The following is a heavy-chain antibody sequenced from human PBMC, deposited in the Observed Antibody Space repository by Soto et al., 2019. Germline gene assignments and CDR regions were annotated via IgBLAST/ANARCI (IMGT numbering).Heavy chain of an antibody. CDR3: ARGVLRLLQWFDP. D-gene: IGHD3-16*01. V-gene: IGHV4-61*01. Sequence: QVQLQESGPGLVKPSETLSLTCTVSGASVHSENYYWSWIRQPPGKGLEWIGYVYYSGSTNYNPSLTSLATISLDTYEYLFSLKMTSMTSADTAFSYGARGVLRLLQWFDPLGQGTLGNFS. CDR2: VYYSGST. CDR1: GASVHSENYY. J-gene: IGHJ5*02.